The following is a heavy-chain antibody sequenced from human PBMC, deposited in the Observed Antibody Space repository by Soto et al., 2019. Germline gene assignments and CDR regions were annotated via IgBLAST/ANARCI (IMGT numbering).Heavy chain of an antibody. CDR1: GYSFITYW. V-gene: IGHV5-51*01. CDR2: IYPGDSDT. CDR3: ARRGTSLEHFDY. Sequence: PGESLKISCQGSGYSFITYWIAWVRQMPGKDLEWMGIIYPGDSDTRYSPSLQGQVTISADKSISTAYLQWSSLKASDSAMYYCARRGTSLEHFDYWGQGTQVTVSS. J-gene: IGHJ4*02. D-gene: IGHD2-2*01.